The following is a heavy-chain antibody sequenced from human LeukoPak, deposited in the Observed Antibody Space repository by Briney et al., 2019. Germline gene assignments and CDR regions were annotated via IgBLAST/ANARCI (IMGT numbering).Heavy chain of an antibody. CDR3: ARDFGSLEDYFDY. Sequence: GGSLRLSCAASGFTFSSYWMSWVRQAPGRGLEWVANIKEDGSDKYYVDSVKGRFTISRDNAKNSLYLQMNSLRAEDTAVYYCARDFGSLEDYFDYWGQGVLVSVSS. CDR2: IKEDGSDK. J-gene: IGHJ4*02. D-gene: IGHD3-10*01. CDR1: GFTFSSYW. V-gene: IGHV3-7*01.